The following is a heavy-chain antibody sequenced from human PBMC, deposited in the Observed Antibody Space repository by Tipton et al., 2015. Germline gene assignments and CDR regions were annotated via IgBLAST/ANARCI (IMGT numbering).Heavy chain of an antibody. Sequence: LRLSCAVSAYSISTDYYWVWIRQPPGKGLEWIGTISHGGNTFYNPSLKSRVTISVDTSKTQFSLKMSSVTASDTAVYYCARARGRHGGLFDSWGQGTLVTVSS. CDR1: AYSISTDYY. D-gene: IGHD4-23*01. CDR3: ARARGRHGGLFDS. V-gene: IGHV4-38-2*01. CDR2: ISHGGNT. J-gene: IGHJ4*02.